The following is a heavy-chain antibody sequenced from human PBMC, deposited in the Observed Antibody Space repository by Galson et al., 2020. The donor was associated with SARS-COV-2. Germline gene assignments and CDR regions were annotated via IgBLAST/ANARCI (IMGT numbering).Heavy chain of an antibody. V-gene: IGHV5-51*01. J-gene: IGHJ1*01. Sequence: GESLKISCQGSGYSFTSYWIGWVRQMPGKGLEWMGIIYPGDSDTRYSPSFQGQVTISADKSISTAYLQWSSLKASDTAMYYCATTLFYYDSSGYYQSSEYFQHWGQGTLVTVSS. CDR2: IYPGDSDT. D-gene: IGHD3-22*01. CDR3: ATTLFYYDSSGYYQSSEYFQH. CDR1: GYSFTSYW.